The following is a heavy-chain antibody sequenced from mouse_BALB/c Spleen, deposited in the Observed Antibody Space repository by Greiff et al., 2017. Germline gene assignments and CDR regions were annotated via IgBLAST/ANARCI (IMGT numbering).Heavy chain of an antibody. CDR2: ISSGSSTI. Sequence: MESGGGLVQPGGSRKLSCAASGFTFSSFGMHWVRQAPEKGLEWVAYISSGSSTIYYADTVKGRFTISRDNPKNTLFLQMTSLRSEDTAMYYCARSGRYGGYAMDYWGQGTSVTVSS. CDR3: ARSGRYGGYAMDY. J-gene: IGHJ4*01. D-gene: IGHD2-14*01. V-gene: IGHV5-17*02. CDR1: GFTFSSFG.